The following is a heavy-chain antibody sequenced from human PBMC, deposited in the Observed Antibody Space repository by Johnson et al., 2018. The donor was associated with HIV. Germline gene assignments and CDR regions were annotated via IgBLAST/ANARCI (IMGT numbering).Heavy chain of an antibody. V-gene: IGHV3-33*08. Sequence: QVQLVESGGGLVQPGRSLRLSCAASGFTFSSYGMHWVRQAPGKGLEWVAVISYDGNNKYYADSVKGRFTISRDNSKNTLYLQMNSLRAEDTAVYYCVRGLRWFGELLEAFDIWGQGTMVTVSS. CDR1: GFTFSSYG. CDR2: ISYDGNNK. D-gene: IGHD3-10*01. CDR3: VRGLRWFGELLEAFDI. J-gene: IGHJ3*02.